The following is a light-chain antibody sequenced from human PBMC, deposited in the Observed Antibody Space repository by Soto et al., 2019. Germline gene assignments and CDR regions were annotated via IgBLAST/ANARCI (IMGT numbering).Light chain of an antibody. J-gene: IGLJ1*01. Sequence: VLTQPPSVSGAPGQRVTIFCAGSSSNIGASYDVHRYQQLPGTAPKVVIYGSGNRPSGVPDRFSGSKSGTSASLAIAGLQAEDEADYYCQSYDSSLSGYVFGTGTKVTVL. CDR2: GSG. CDR3: QSYDSSLSGYV. V-gene: IGLV1-40*01. CDR1: SSNIGASYD.